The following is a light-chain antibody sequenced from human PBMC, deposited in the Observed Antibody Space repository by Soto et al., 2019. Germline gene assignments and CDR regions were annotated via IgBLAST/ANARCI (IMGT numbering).Light chain of an antibody. Sequence: EIVMTQSPATLSVSPGERATLSCRASQSISSYLAWYQQKPGQAPRLLIYGASTRATGIPARFSGSGSGTDFTLTISRLEPEDFAVYYCQQYGSSPLLTFGGGTKVDIK. CDR3: QQYGSSPLLT. CDR2: GAS. J-gene: IGKJ4*01. CDR1: QSISSY. V-gene: IGKV3-20*01.